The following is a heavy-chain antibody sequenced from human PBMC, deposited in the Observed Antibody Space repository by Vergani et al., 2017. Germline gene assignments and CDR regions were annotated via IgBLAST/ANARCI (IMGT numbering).Heavy chain of an antibody. Sequence: EVQLLESGGGLVQPGGSLRLPCAAPGFPFSTPAMTWSPQAPGKGLEWVSSISVSGGNAYYADSVKGRFTISRDNSRDTLYLQMNSLRADDTALYYCAKDQRWGGNYGWFDPWGQGTLVTVSP. V-gene: IGHV3-23*01. J-gene: IGHJ5*02. CDR1: GFPFSTPA. D-gene: IGHD3-10*01. CDR3: AKDQRWGGNYGWFDP. CDR2: ISVSGGNA.